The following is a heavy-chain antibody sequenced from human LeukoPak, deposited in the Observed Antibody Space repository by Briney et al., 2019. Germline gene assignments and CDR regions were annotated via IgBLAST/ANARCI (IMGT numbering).Heavy chain of an antibody. Sequence: ASVKVSCKASGYTFTSYDINWVRQATGQGLEWMGWMNPNSGNTGYAQKFQGRVTMTRNTSISTAYMELSSLRSEDTAVYYCARGPMAAAGTTPYYFDYWGQGTLVNVSS. V-gene: IGHV1-8*01. J-gene: IGHJ4*02. CDR2: MNPNSGNT. CDR1: GYTFTSYD. D-gene: IGHD6-13*01. CDR3: ARGPMAAAGTTPYYFDY.